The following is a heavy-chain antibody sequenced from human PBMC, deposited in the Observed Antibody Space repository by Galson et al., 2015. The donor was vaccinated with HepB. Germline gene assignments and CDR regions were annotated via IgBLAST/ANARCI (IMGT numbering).Heavy chain of an antibody. CDR1: GFTFSSYA. J-gene: IGHJ3*02. Sequence: SLRLSCAASGFTFSSYAMSWVRQAPGKGLEWVSAISGSGGSTYYADSVKGRFTISRDNSKNTLYLQMNSLRAEDTAVYYCARDPRNGRGSGYYWGAFDIWGQGTMVTVSS. CDR3: ARDPRNGRGSGYYWGAFDI. D-gene: IGHD3-22*01. V-gene: IGHV3-23*01. CDR2: ISGSGGST.